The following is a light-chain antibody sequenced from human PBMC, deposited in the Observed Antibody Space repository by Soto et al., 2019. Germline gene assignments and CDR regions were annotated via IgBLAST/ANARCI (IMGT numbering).Light chain of an antibody. CDR2: DAS. CDR1: QNVNNW. J-gene: IGKJ4*01. CDR3: QRLNSYPLT. Sequence: DIQMTQFPSALSASVGDRVTITCRASQNVNNWLAWYQHKPGKAPQLLIYDASVLETGVPSRFSGSGSGTDFTLTISSLQPEDFATYYCQRLNSYPLTFGGGTKVDIK. V-gene: IGKV1-5*01.